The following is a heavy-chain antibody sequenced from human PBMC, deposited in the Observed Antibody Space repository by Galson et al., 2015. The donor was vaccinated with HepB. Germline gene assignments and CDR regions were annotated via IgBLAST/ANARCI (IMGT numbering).Heavy chain of an antibody. V-gene: IGHV1-3*04. CDR1: GYAFTNNA. Sequence: SVKVSCKASGYAFTNNAMHWVRQAPGQRLEWMGWISTGYGNTKYSQKFQGRVTITRDTSASTAYMELSSLRSEDTAVYYCARDAGYCTNNICPRPYGMDVWGQGTTVTVSS. J-gene: IGHJ6*02. CDR2: ISTGYGNT. D-gene: IGHD2-8*01. CDR3: ARDAGYCTNNICPRPYGMDV.